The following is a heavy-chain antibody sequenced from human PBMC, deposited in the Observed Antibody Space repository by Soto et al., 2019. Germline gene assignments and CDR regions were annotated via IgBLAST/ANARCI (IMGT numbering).Heavy chain of an antibody. V-gene: IGHV3-30*18. CDR1: GFTFSSYG. CDR3: AKDIYGRVSADDY. D-gene: IGHD3-10*01. Sequence: GGSLRLSCAASGFTFSSYGMHCVRQAPGKGLEWVAVISYDGSNKYYADSVKGRFTISRDNSKNTLYLQMNSLRAEDTAVYYCAKDIYGRVSADDYWGQGTLVTVSS. CDR2: ISYDGSNK. J-gene: IGHJ4*02.